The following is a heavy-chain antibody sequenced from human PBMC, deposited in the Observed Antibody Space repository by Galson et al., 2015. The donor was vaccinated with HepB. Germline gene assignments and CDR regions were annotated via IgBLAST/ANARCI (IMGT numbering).Heavy chain of an antibody. CDR3: ARSSGGYFDS. Sequence: VRQAPGKGLEWVANIKQDGREKYYVGPVKGRFTISRDNAGNSLYLQMNSLRGEDTALYYCARSSGGYFDSWGQGILVTVSS. V-gene: IGHV3-7*01. D-gene: IGHD1-26*01. CDR2: IKQDGREK. J-gene: IGHJ4*02.